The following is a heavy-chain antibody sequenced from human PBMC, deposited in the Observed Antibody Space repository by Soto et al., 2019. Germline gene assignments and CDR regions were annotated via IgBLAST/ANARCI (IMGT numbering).Heavy chain of an antibody. V-gene: IGHV1-2*04. CDR2: INPNSGGT. D-gene: IGHD2-2*01. J-gene: IGHJ6*03. CDR1: GYTFTGYY. CDR3: ARAKGYCSSTGCYGVWGYYYMDV. Sequence: QVQLVQSGAEVKKPGASVKVSCKASGYTFTGYYMHWVRQAPGQGLEWMGWINPNSGGTNYAQKFQGWVTMTRDTSISTAYMELSRLRSDDTAVYYCARAKGYCSSTGCYGVWGYYYMDVWGKGTTVTVSS.